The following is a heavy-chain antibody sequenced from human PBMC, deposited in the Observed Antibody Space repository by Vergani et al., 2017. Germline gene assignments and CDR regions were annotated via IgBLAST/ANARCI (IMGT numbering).Heavy chain of an antibody. CDR2: ISGSGGST. CDR1: GFTFSSYA. V-gene: IGHV3-23*01. D-gene: IGHD6-13*01. J-gene: IGHJ3*02. CDR3: AKGYSGYSSITDAFDI. Sequence: EVQLLESGGGLVQPGGSLRLSCAASGFTFSSYAMSWVRQAPGKGLEWVSAISGSGGSTYYADSVKGRFTISRDNSENTMYLEMDSLRAEDTAVYYCAKGYSGYSSITDAFDIWGQGTMVTVSS.